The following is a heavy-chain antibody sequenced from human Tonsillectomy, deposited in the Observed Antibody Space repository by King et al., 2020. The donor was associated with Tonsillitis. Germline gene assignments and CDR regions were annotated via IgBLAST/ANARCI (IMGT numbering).Heavy chain of an antibody. J-gene: IGHJ4*02. CDR1: VGAISSGVDY. Sequence: VQLQESGPGLVKPSQTLSLTCTVSVGAISSGVDYWSWSRQHPGKGLEVIGYIYYSGSTYYNPSLKTRITISVDTSKNQFSRKVSSVTAADTAVYHCARVHQAFHPVIDYWGQGTLVTVSS. CDR3: ARVHQAFHPVIDY. V-gene: IGHV4-31*03. CDR2: IYYSGST.